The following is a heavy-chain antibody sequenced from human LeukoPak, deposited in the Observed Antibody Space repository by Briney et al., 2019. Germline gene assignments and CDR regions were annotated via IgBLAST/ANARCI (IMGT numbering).Heavy chain of an antibody. V-gene: IGHV4-4*07. J-gene: IGHJ4*02. CDR2: VHTSGST. Sequence: PSETLSLTCTVSGGSISSYYWSWIRRPAGKGLEWIGRVHTSGSTNYNPSLKSRVTMSVDTSKNQLSLKLSSVTAADTAVYYCARGGYCSSTNCYGNDYWGQGTLVTVSS. CDR3: ARGGYCSSTNCYGNDY. CDR1: GGSISSYY. D-gene: IGHD2-2*01.